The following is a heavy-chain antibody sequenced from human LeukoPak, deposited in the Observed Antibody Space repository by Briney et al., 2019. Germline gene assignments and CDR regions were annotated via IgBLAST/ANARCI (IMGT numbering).Heavy chain of an antibody. CDR2: IHYSGST. J-gene: IGHJ6*02. V-gene: IGHV4-59*01. CDR1: CGSISSYY. CDR3: ARDRLGLPMDV. D-gene: IGHD6-6*01. Sequence: SETLSLTCTVSCGSISSYYWTWIRQPPGKGLEWIGYIHYSGSTNYNPSLKSRVTISVDTSKNQFSLKLSSVTAADTAVYYCARDRLGLPMDVWGQGTTVTVSS.